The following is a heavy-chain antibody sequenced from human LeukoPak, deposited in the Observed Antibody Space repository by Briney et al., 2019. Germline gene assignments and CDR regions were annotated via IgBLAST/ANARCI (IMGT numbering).Heavy chain of an antibody. CDR2: ISAYNGNT. CDR1: GYTFPRYG. Sequence: ASVKVSCKASGYTFPRYGNSWVRQAPGQRLEWMAWISAYNGNTDYAQKLQGRVTMTTDTSTSTAYMELRSLRSDDTAVYYCARARYLTGSRDDAFDIWGQGTVVTVSS. V-gene: IGHV1-18*01. J-gene: IGHJ3*02. D-gene: IGHD1-26*01. CDR3: ARARYLTGSRDDAFDI.